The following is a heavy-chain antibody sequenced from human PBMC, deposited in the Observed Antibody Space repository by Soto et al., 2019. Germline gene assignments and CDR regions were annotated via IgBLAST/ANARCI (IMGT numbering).Heavy chain of an antibody. CDR2: INAGNGNT. D-gene: IGHD5-18*01. V-gene: IGHV1-3*01. J-gene: IGHJ4*02. Sequence: QVQFVQSGAEVKKPGASVKVSCKASGYTFTSYAMHWVRQAPGQRLEWMGWINAGNGNTKYSQKFQGRVTITRDTSASTVYMELSSLRSEDTAVYYCARGLNGYLHYFDYWGQGTLVTVSS. CDR1: GYTFTSYA. CDR3: ARGLNGYLHYFDY.